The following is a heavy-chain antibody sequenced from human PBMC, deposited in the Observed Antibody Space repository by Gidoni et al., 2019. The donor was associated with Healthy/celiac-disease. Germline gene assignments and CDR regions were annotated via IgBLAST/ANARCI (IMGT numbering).Heavy chain of an antibody. J-gene: IGHJ6*02. CDR3: AKIVGEWLVKSGMDV. CDR2: ISYDGSNK. D-gene: IGHD6-19*01. V-gene: IGHV3-30*18. Sequence: QVQLVESGGGAVQPGRSLRLSCAAPGLTFSSYGRHWFRQAPGKGLEWVAVISYDGSNKYYADSVKGRCTISRDNSKNTQYLQMNSLRAEDTAVYYCAKIVGEWLVKSGMDVWGQGTTVTVAS. CDR1: GLTFSSYG.